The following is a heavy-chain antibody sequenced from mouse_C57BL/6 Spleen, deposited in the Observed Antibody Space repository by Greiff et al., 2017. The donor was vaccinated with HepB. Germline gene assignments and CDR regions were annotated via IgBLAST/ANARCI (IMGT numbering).Heavy chain of an antibody. CDR2: IDPETGGT. J-gene: IGHJ1*03. Sequence: QVHVKQSGAELVRPGASVTLSCKASGYTFTDYEMHWVKQTPVHGLEWIGAIDPETGGTAYNQKFKGKAILTADKSSSTAYMELRSLTSEDSAVYYCTRPTVVDGYFDVWGTGTTVTVSS. CDR1: GYTFTDYE. CDR3: TRPTVVDGYFDV. D-gene: IGHD1-1*01. V-gene: IGHV1-15*01.